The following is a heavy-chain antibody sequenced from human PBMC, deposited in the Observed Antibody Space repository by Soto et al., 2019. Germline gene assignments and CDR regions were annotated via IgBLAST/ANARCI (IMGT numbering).Heavy chain of an antibody. V-gene: IGHV3-11*06. CDR2: ISSSSSYT. D-gene: IGHD3-16*02. Sequence: GGSLRLSCAASGFTFSSYYMSWVRQAPGKGLEWVSYISSSSSYTNYADSVKGRFTISRDNAKNSLYLQMNSLRAEDTAVYYCARERLLHIGGVIATRWFDPWGQGTLVPVSS. CDR3: ARERLLHIGGVIATRWFDP. CDR1: GFTFSSYY. J-gene: IGHJ5*02.